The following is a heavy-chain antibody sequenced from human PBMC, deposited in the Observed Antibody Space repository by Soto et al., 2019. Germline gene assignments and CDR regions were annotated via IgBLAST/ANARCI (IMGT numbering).Heavy chain of an antibody. CDR2: ISSSSSTI. CDR3: ARDPVADYYCYMDV. CDR1: GFTFSSYS. V-gene: IGHV3-48*01. J-gene: IGHJ6*03. Sequence: EVQLVESGGGLVQPGGSLRLSCAASGFTFSSYSMNWVRQAPGKGLEWVSYISSSSSTIYYADSVKGRFTISRDNAKNSLYLQMNSLRAEDTAVYYCARDPVADYYCYMDVWGKGTTVTVSS. D-gene: IGHD2-15*01.